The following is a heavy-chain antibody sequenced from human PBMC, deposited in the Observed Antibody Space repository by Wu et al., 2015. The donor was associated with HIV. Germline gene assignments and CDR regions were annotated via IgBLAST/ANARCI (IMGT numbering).Heavy chain of an antibody. V-gene: IGHV1-2*02. CDR3: ARRGFDS. CDR2: LNPNSGGR. Sequence: QVQLVQSGAEVKRPGASVKVSCRASGFTFSGYYIHWVRQAPGQGLEWMGWLNPNSGGRKFSQKFQDRVAFTGDTSLTTVYMELSSLRFDDTAVYYCARRGFDSWGQGTLVTVSS. D-gene: IGHD3-10*01. CDR1: GFTFSGYY. J-gene: IGHJ4*02.